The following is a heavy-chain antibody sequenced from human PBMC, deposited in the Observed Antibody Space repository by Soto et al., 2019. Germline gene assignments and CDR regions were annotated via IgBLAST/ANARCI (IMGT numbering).Heavy chain of an antibody. CDR2: IYHSGRT. CDR1: GGSISSSNW. D-gene: IGHD2-21*01. CDR3: ARNSGHSDFDY. J-gene: IGHJ4*02. Sequence: SETLSLTCPVSGGSISSSNWWTWVRQPPGKGLEWIGEIYHSGRTNYNPSLKSRVTISVDKSKNQFSLKLSSVAAADTAIYYCARNSGHSDFDYWGQGTLVTVSS. V-gene: IGHV4-4*02.